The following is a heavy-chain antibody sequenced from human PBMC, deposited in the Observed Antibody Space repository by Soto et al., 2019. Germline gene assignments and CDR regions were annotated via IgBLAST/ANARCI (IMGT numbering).Heavy chain of an antibody. CDR1: GFTLSSCV. V-gene: IGHV3-23*01. CDR2: IDTGGGGT. CDR3: AKGPEQLVHGVFDY. D-gene: IGHD6-6*01. J-gene: IGHJ4*02. Sequence: ESLLLSCAASGFTLSSCVMTWVRQAPGKGLEWVSGIDTGGGGTYYADSVKGRFTISRDNSKNTLYLQMNSLRAEDTAVYYCAKGPEQLVHGVFDYWGQGTLVTVSS.